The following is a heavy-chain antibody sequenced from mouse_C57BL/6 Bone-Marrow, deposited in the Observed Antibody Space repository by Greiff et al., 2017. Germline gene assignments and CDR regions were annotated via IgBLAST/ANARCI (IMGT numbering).Heavy chain of an antibody. V-gene: IGHV1-22*01. D-gene: IGHD1-1*01. J-gene: IGHJ4*01. Sequence: VQLQQSGPELVKPGASVKMSCKASGYTFTDYNMHWVKQSHGKSLEWIGYINPNNGGTSYNQKFKGKATLTVNKSSSTAYMQLRSLTSEDSAVYYYAREEATVVDYYAMDYWGQGTSVTVSS. CDR2: INPNNGGT. CDR1: GYTFTDYN. CDR3: AREEATVVDYYAMDY.